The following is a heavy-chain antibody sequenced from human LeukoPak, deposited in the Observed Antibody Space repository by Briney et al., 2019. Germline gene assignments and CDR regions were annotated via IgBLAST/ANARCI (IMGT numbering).Heavy chain of an antibody. J-gene: IGHJ4*01. D-gene: IGHD6-13*01. CDR2: IRQDGGEK. CDR1: GFTFSSYW. CDR3: ARDGTAAGLYFDL. V-gene: IGHV3-7*01. Sequence: GGSLRLSCAVSGFTFSSYWMNWVRQAPGKGLEWVASIRQDGGEKSYVDSVKGRFTISRDNTKNSLYLQMSSMRAEDKAVYYCARDGTAAGLYFDLWGKGTLVTVSS.